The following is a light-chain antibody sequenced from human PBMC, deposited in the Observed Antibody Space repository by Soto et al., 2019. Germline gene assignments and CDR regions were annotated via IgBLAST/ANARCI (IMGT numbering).Light chain of an antibody. Sequence: DIQLTQSPSTLSASVGDRVTLTCRASQGIGDRLAWCQQKPGKVPQLLIYFVSTLGSGVPSRFSGSGSGTDFILTINTLQADDFATYYCLHTYSFPRTFGQGTKVDIK. CDR3: LHTYSFPRT. J-gene: IGKJ1*01. CDR2: FVS. CDR1: QGIGDR. V-gene: IGKV1-12*01.